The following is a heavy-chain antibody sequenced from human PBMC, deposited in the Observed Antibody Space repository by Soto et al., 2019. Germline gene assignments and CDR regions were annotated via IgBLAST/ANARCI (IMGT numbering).Heavy chain of an antibody. CDR3: ARQLDDYIWGSYRSDY. CDR1: GGSISSSSYY. J-gene: IGHJ4*02. V-gene: IGHV4-39*01. Sequence: LSLTCTVSGGSISSSSYYWGWIRQPPGKGLEWIGSIYYSGSAYYNPSLKSRVTISVDTSNIQFSLKLSSVTAADTAVYYCARQLDDYIWGSYRSDYWGQGTLVTVSS. CDR2: IYYSGSA. D-gene: IGHD3-16*02.